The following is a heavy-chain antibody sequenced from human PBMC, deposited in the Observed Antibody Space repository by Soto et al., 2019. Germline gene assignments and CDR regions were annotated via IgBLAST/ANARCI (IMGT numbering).Heavy chain of an antibody. Sequence: SETLSLTCAVYGGSLSGYYWSWIRQPPGKGLEWIGEINHSGSTNYNPSLKSRVTISVDTSKNQFSLKLSSVTAADTAVYYCARDCSGGSCYGGFGPWGQGTLVTVSS. CDR3: ARDCSGGSCYGGFGP. CDR2: INHSGST. J-gene: IGHJ5*02. D-gene: IGHD2-15*01. CDR1: GGSLSGYY. V-gene: IGHV4-34*01.